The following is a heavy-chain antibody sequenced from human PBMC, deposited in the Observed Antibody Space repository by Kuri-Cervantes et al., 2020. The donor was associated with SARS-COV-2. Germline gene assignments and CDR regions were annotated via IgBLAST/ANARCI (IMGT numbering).Heavy chain of an antibody. V-gene: IGHV3-48*01. CDR3: ARGFSGYSYGDAFDI. CDR2: ISSSSNTI. Sequence: GESLKISCVASGFTFSRYSMNWVRQAPGKGLEWVSYISSSSNTIYYADSVEGRSTISRDNAKNSLYLQMNSLRAEDTAVYYCARGFSGYSYGDAFDIWGQGTMVTVSS. CDR1: GFTFSRYS. D-gene: IGHD5-18*01. J-gene: IGHJ3*02.